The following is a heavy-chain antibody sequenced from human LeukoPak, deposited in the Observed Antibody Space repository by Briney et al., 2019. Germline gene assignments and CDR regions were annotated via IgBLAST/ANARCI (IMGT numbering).Heavy chain of an antibody. D-gene: IGHD4-11*01. CDR1: GGSISSGGYY. CDR3: ARGDYSETEIDY. V-gene: IGHV4-31*03. CDR2: IYYSGST. Sequence: PSETLSLTCTVSGGSISSGGYYWSWIRQHPGKGLEWIGYIYYSGSTYYNPSLKSRVTISVDTSKNQFSLKLSSATAADTAVYYCARGDYSETEIDYWGQGTLVTVSS. J-gene: IGHJ4*02.